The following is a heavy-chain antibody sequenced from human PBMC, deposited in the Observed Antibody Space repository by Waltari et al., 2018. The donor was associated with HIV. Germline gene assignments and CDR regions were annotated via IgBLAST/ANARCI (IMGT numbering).Heavy chain of an antibody. J-gene: IGHJ4*02. CDR2: SLHSGNT. D-gene: IGHD5-18*01. CDR3: ASGSRRGHSHGIDY. V-gene: IGHV4-38-2*01. Sequence: QVQLQESGPGLVKPSETLPLTCPVSGYSIDSGYYWGWIRQPPGKALEWIGSSLHSGNTYYNPSLKSRLTISLDTSKNQVSLKLSSVTAADTAVYYCASGSRRGHSHGIDYWGQGTLVTVSS. CDR1: GYSIDSGYY.